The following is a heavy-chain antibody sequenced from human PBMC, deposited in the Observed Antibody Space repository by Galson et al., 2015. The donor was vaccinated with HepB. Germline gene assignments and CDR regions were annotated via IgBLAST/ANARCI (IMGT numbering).Heavy chain of an antibody. D-gene: IGHD5-24*01. V-gene: IGHV3-64D*06. CDR1: GFTFSSYG. CDR3: VRVRWEPLPGA. CDR2: ISSNGDNT. J-gene: IGHJ5*02. Sequence: SLRLSCAASGFTFSSYGMQWVRQAPGRGLEYVSGISSNGDNTYYVDSVKGRFTISRDNSKNTLYLQMSSLRSEDTAVYYCVRVRWEPLPGAWGQGTLVTVS.